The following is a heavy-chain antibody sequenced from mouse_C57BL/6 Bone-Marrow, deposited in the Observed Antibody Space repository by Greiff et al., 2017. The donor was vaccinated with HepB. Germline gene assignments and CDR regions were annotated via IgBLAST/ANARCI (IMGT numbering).Heavy chain of an antibody. CDR1: GFTFSDYG. J-gene: IGHJ4*01. V-gene: IGHV5-17*01. Sequence: EVKLMESGGGLVKPGGSLKLSCAASGFTFSDYGMHWVRQAPEKGLEWVAYISSGSSTIYYADTVKGRFTISRDNAKNTLFLQMTSLRSEDTAMYYCARQDYADAMDYWGQGTSVTVSS. CDR2: ISSGSSTI. CDR3: ARQDYADAMDY. D-gene: IGHD2-4*01.